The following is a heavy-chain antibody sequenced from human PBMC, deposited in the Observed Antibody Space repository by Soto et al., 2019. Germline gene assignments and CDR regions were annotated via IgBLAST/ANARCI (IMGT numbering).Heavy chain of an antibody. J-gene: IGHJ6*02. CDR1: GGSIGSGGYY. Sequence: SETLSLTCTVSGGSIGSGGYYWSWIRQHPGKGLEWIGYIYHSGSTYYNPSLKSRVTISVDRSKNQFSLKLSSVTAADTAVYYCARTRILTGYYIVSYGMDVWGQGTTVTVSS. V-gene: IGHV4-30-2*01. CDR2: IYHSGST. D-gene: IGHD3-9*01. CDR3: ARTRILTGYYIVSYGMDV.